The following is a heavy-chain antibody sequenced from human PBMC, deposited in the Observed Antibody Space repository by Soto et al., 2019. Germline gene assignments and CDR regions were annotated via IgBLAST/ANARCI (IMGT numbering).Heavy chain of an antibody. CDR1: GYSFTSYW. D-gene: IGHD3-3*01. J-gene: IGHJ6*02. CDR3: ARHAYDFWSGHPNPRYYYGMDV. Sequence: GESLKISCKGSGYSFTSYWIAWVRQMPGKGLEWMGIIYPGDSNTRYSPSLQGQVTISVDKSISTAYLQWSSLKATDTAVYYCARHAYDFWSGHPNPRYYYGMDVWGQGTTVTVSS. CDR2: IYPGDSNT. V-gene: IGHV5-51*01.